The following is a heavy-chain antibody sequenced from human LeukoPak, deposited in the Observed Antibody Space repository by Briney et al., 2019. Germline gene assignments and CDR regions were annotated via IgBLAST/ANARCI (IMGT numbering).Heavy chain of an antibody. CDR2: ISAYNGNT. D-gene: IGHD2-2*02. CDR1: GYTFTSYG. Sequence: ASVKVSCKASGYTFTSYGISWVRQAPGKGLEWMGWISAYNGNTNYAQKLQGRVTMTTDTSTSTAYMELRSLRSDDTAVYYCARDGYCSSTSCYTPRGYYYYGMDVWGQGTMVTVSS. V-gene: IGHV1-18*01. J-gene: IGHJ6*02. CDR3: ARDGYCSSTSCYTPRGYYYYGMDV.